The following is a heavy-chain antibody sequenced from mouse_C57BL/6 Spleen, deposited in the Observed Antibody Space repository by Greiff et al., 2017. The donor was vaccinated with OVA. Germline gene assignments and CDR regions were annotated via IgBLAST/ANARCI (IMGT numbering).Heavy chain of an antibody. CDR3: AREGWLLDAMDY. D-gene: IGHD2-3*01. V-gene: IGHV1-22*01. CDR2: INPNNGGT. CDR1: GYTFPDYN. J-gene: IGHJ4*01. Sequence: EVQLQQSGPELVKPGASVKMSCKASGYTFPDYNMHWVKQSHGKSLEWIGYINPNNGGTSYNQKFKGKATLTVNKSSSTAYMELRSLTSEDSAVYYCAREGWLLDAMDYWGQGTSVTVSS.